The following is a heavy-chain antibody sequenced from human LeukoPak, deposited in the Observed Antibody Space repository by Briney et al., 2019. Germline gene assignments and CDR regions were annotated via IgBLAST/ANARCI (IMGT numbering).Heavy chain of an antibody. V-gene: IGHV3-7*03. Sequence: GGSLRLSCAASGFIFGSYDIHWVRQAPGKGLEWVANINQDGSETYYVDSVKGRFTISRDNVKSSLYLQMNSLRADDMAVYYRARGGGQQLEYWGQGALVTVSS. CDR2: INQDGSET. CDR1: GFIFGSYD. D-gene: IGHD6-13*01. CDR3: ARGGGQQLEY. J-gene: IGHJ4*02.